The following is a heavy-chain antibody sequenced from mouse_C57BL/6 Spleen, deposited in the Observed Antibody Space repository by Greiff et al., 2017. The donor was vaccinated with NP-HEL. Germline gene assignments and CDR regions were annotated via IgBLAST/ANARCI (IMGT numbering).Heavy chain of an antibody. J-gene: IGHJ2*01. CDR3: ARPITTAYYGY. Sequence: QVHVQQPGAELVKPGSSVKLSCKASGYTFTSYWMHWVKQRPGQGLEWIGMLYLSSGSTNYNEKFKSKATLTVDKSSSTAYMQLSSLTSEDSAVYYCARPITTAYYGYWGKGTTLTVSS. CDR2: LYLSSGST. V-gene: IGHV1-64*01. D-gene: IGHD1-2*01. CDR1: GYTFTSYW.